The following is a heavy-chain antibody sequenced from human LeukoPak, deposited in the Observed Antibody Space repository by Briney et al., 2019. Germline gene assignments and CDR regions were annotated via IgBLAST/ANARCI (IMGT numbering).Heavy chain of an antibody. V-gene: IGHV3-74*01. J-gene: IGHJ4*02. CDR1: GFTFRTYW. D-gene: IGHD1-26*01. CDR3: GRDLGGRSGY. CDR2: INEDGSIT. Sequence: RAGGSLRLSCAVSGFTFRTYWMHWVRQVPGEGLVWVSRINEDGSITNYADSVKGRFSISRDNAKSTLYLQMNSLRAEDTAVYYCGRDLGGRSGYWGQGTLVTVSS.